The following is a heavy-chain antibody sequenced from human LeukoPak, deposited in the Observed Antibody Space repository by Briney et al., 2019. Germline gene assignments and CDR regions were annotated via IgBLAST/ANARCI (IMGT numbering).Heavy chain of an antibody. CDR2: ISGSGVST. D-gene: IGHD3-3*01. Sequence: PGGSLRLSCAASGFTFSSYVMSWVRQAPGKGLDWVSAISGSGVSTYYADSVKGRFTISRDNSKNTLYLQMNSLRAEDTAVYYCAKGGPYYDFWSGSPLAFDIWGQGTMVTVSS. V-gene: IGHV3-23*01. CDR1: GFTFSSYV. CDR3: AKGGPYYDFWSGSPLAFDI. J-gene: IGHJ3*02.